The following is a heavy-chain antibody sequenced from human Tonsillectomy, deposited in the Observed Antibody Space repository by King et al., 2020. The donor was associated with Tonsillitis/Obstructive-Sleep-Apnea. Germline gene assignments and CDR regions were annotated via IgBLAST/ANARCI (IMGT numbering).Heavy chain of an antibody. Sequence: VQLVESGGGEVQPGRSLRLSCAASGFTFSSYAMHWVRQAPGKGLEWVAAISYDGSNKYDADSVKGRFTISRDNSKNTLYLQMNSLRAEDTAVYYCAREWGGDTPIVPYFDYWGQGTLVTVSS. D-gene: IGHD3-16*01. CDR2: ISYDGSNK. CDR1: GFTFSSYA. CDR3: AREWGGDTPIVPYFDY. J-gene: IGHJ4*02. V-gene: IGHV3-30*01.